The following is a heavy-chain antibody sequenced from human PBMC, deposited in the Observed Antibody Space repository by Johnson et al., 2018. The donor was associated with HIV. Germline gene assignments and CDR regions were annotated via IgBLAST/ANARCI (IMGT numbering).Heavy chain of an antibody. V-gene: IGHV3-7*01. CDR2: INQDGSET. J-gene: IGHJ3*02. CDR3: ARDPHGGYCSSSSCYGGDAFDI. CDR1: GFTFSSYG. D-gene: IGHD2-2*01. Sequence: MQLVESGGGVVQPGRSLRLSCAASGFTFSSYGMHWVRQAPGKGLEWVANINQDGSETYYVGSVKGRFTISRDNAKNSLFLQMDSLRAEDTAVYYCARDPHGGYCSSSSCYGGDAFDIWGQGTMVIVS.